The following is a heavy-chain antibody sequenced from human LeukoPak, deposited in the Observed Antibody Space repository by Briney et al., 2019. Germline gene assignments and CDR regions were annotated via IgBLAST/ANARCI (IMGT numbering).Heavy chain of an antibody. Sequence: ASVKVSCKASGYTFTGYYMHWVRQAPGQGLEWMGWINPNSGGTNYAQTFQGRVTMTRDTSISTAYMELSRLRSDDTAVYYCARGRITMVRGVNYWGQGTLVTVSS. CDR3: ARGRITMVRGVNY. CDR2: INPNSGGT. CDR1: GYTFTGYY. V-gene: IGHV1-2*02. J-gene: IGHJ4*02. D-gene: IGHD3-10*01.